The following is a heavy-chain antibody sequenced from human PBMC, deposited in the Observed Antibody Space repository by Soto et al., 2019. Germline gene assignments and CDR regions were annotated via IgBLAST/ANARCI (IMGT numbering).Heavy chain of an antibody. CDR3: ARGEVVASNWFDP. CDR2: IYYSGST. D-gene: IGHD2-15*01. CDR1: GGSIIDSGSFY. V-gene: IGHV4-31*03. J-gene: IGHJ5*02. Sequence: QVQMQESGPGLVKPSQTLCLTCSVSGGSIIDSGSFYWNWIRQHPGKGLEWIGYIYYSGSTYYNRSLKSRATISLDTSKNQFSLKLTSVTAADTAIYYCARGEVVASNWFDPWGQGTLVTVSS.